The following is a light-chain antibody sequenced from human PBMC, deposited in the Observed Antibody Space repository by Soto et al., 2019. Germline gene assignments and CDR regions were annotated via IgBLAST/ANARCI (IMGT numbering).Light chain of an antibody. CDR2: EVS. Sequence: QSALTQPPSASGSPGQSVTISCTGTSSDVGGYNYVSWYQQHPSKAPKLMIYEVSKRPSGVPDRFSGSKSGNTASLTVSGLQAEDEADCYCSSYAGSNNYVFGTGTRSPS. V-gene: IGLV2-8*01. CDR3: SSYAGSNNYV. J-gene: IGLJ1*01. CDR1: SSDVGGYNY.